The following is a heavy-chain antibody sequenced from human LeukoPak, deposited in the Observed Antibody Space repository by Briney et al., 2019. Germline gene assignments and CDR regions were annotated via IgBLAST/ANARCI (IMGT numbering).Heavy chain of an antibody. J-gene: IGHJ4*02. CDR1: AGSISSGDYY. D-gene: IGHD4-17*01. Sequence: PSQTLSLTCTVSAGSISSGDYYWSWIRQPPGKGLEWIGYIYYSGSTYYNPSLKSRVTISVDTSKNQFSLKLSSVTAADTAVYYCARSTVTTPSPIEYWGQGTLVTVSS. CDR3: ARSTVTTPSPIEY. CDR2: IYYSGST. V-gene: IGHV4-30-4*01.